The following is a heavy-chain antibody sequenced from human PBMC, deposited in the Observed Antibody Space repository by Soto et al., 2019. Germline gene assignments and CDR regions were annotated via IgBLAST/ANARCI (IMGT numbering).Heavy chain of an antibody. CDR3: AASYSDSSAFDI. CDR1: GFTLTGSA. Sequence: SVKVSCKASGFTLTGSAVRWVRQARGQRLEWIGWIVVGSGNTNYAQKFQERVTITRDMSTSTAYMDLSSLRSEDTAMYYCAASYSDSSAFDIWGQGTMVTVSS. D-gene: IGHD3-22*01. CDR2: IVVGSGNT. V-gene: IGHV1-58*01. J-gene: IGHJ3*02.